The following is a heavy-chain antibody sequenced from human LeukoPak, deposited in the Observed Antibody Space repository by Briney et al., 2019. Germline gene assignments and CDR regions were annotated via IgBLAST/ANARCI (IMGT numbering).Heavy chain of an antibody. J-gene: IGHJ6*02. CDR1: GYRFTTYD. Sequence: GASVKVSCKASGYRFTTYDIKWVRQATGQGLEWMGWMNPNSGNTGYAQEFQGRVTMTRNTSISTAYMGLSSLRSEDTAVYYCARAARRPAMVDYYYGIDVWGQGTTVTVFS. V-gene: IGHV1-8*01. CDR3: ARAARRPAMVDYYYGIDV. CDR2: MNPNSGNT. D-gene: IGHD5-18*01.